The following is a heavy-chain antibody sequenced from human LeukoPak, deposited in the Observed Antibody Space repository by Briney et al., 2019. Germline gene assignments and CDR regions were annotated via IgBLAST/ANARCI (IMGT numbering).Heavy chain of an antibody. V-gene: IGHV4-34*01. Sequence: KSSETLSPTCAVYGGSFSGYYWSWIRQPPGKGLEWIGEINHSGSTNYNPSLKSRVTISVDTSKNQFSLKLSSVTAADTAVYYCARVQGITMIVVVPGAFDIWGQGTMVTVSS. J-gene: IGHJ3*02. CDR3: ARVQGITMIVVVPGAFDI. CDR1: GGSFSGYY. CDR2: INHSGST. D-gene: IGHD3-22*01.